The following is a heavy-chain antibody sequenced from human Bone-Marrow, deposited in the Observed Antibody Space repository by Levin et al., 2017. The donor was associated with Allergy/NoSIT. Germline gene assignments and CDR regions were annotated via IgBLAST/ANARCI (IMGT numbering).Heavy chain of an antibody. CDR2: IWYDGTQK. D-gene: IGHD3-10*01. CDR1: GYSFNSYG. V-gene: IGHV3-33*01. CDR3: ARDGVWFGEFVDTFYYYGLDV. Sequence: AGGSLRLSCAASGYSFNSYGMHWVRQAPGKGLEWVAVIWYDGTQKYYEDSVKGRFTISRDSSKNTVYLQMSSLIAEDTAVYYCARDGVWFGEFVDTFYYYGLDVWCQGTTVAVSS. J-gene: IGHJ6*02.